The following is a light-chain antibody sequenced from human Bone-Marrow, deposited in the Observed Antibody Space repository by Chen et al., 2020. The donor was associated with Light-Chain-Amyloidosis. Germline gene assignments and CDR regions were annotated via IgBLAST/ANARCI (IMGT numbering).Light chain of an antibody. CDR2: RDT. J-gene: IGLJ2*01. CDR1: DLPTKY. CDR3: QSADSSGTYEVI. V-gene: IGLV3-25*03. Sequence: SYELPQPPSVSVSPGQTARITCSGDDLPTKYAYWYQQKPGQAPVLVIHRDTGRPSGISERFSGSSSGTTATLTISGGQTEDEADYHCQSADSSGTYEVIFGGGTKLTVL.